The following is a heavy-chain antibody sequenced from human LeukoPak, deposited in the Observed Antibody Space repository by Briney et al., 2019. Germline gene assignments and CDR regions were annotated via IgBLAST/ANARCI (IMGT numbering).Heavy chain of an antibody. CDR1: GFIFSSYW. CDR2: IKQDGSEK. D-gene: IGHD1-26*01. Sequence: GGSLRLSCAASGFIFSSYWMSWVRQAPGKGLERVANIKQDGSEKYYVDSVKGRFTISRDNAKNSLYLQMNSLRAEDTAVYYCARDPLSSVVGATLWGQGTLVTVSS. CDR3: ARDPLSSVVGATL. J-gene: IGHJ4*02. V-gene: IGHV3-7*01.